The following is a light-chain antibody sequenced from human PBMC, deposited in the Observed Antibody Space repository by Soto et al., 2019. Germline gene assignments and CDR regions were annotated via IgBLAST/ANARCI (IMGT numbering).Light chain of an antibody. J-gene: IGKJ4*01. CDR2: GAS. CDR1: QSVGNSF. CDR3: QQYGSTPGLT. V-gene: IGKV3-20*01. Sequence: EVVLTQSPGTLSLSPGGRATLSCRASQSVGNSFVAWYQQKPGQAPRLLIYGASSRATGIPDRFSGSGSGTDFTLTISRLEPEDFAVYYCQQYGSTPGLTFGGGTKVDIK.